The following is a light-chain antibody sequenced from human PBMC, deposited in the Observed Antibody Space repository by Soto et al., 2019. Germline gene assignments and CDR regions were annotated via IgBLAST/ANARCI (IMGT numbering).Light chain of an antibody. Sequence: EIVLTQSPGTLSLSPGEGATLSCRASQSVSTNFFAWYQQKPGQAPRLLIYGASTRATGIPDRFSGSGSGTDFTLTISRLEPEDFAVYYCQQYGSSPQTFGQGTKVDIK. CDR3: QQYGSSPQT. CDR1: QSVSTNF. J-gene: IGKJ1*01. V-gene: IGKV3-20*01. CDR2: GAS.